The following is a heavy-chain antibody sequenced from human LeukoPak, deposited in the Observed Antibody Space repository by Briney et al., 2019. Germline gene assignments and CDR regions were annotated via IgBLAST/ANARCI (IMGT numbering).Heavy chain of an antibody. Sequence: GGSLRLSCAASGFTFSSYGMHWVRQAPGKGLAWVAFIRNDGSDKYYADSVKGRFSISRDNSKNTLYLQMNSLRAEDTAVYYCANNDCSGGSCYFFDHWGQGTLATVSS. J-gene: IGHJ4*02. V-gene: IGHV3-30*02. CDR1: GFTFSSYG. D-gene: IGHD2-15*01. CDR2: IRNDGSDK. CDR3: ANNDCSGGSCYFFDH.